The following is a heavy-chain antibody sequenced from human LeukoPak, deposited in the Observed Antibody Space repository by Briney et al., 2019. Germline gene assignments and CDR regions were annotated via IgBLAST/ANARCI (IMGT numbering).Heavy chain of an antibody. CDR1: GFTFSSYA. J-gene: IGHJ6*02. Sequence: GGSLRLSCAASGFTFSSYAMHWVRQAPGNGLEYVSAISSNGGSTYYANSVKGRFTISRDNSKNTLYLQMGSLRAEDMAVYYCARSPYRPYYYYGMDVWGQGTTVTVSS. CDR2: ISSNGGST. CDR3: ARSPYRPYYYYGMDV. V-gene: IGHV3-64*01.